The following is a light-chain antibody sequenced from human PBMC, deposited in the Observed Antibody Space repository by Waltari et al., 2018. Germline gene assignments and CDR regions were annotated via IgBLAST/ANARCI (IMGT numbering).Light chain of an antibody. V-gene: IGLV8-61*01. CDR3: SLYMGSGIWV. Sequence: PVVTQAPSFSVSPGGTVTLTCTLSSGSLSSTSYATWYQQTPGQATRTLVYNGNSRSSGVPDRFSGSILGNKAALTITGAQADDECDYYCSLYMGSGIWVFGGGTKLTVL. CDR2: NGN. J-gene: IGLJ3*02. CDR1: SGSLSSTSY.